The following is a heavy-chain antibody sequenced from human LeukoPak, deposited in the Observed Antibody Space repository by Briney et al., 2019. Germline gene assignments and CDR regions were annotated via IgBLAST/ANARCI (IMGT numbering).Heavy chain of an antibody. CDR1: GGSISSSYW. CDR2: IYHSGST. CDR3: AKDGFERGDDTDYMDV. V-gene: IGHV4-4*02. D-gene: IGHD3-22*01. J-gene: IGHJ6*03. Sequence: PSGTMSLTCGVSGGSISSSYWWSWVRQPPGKGLEWIGEIYHSGSTNYNPSLKSRVTISVDKSKNQFSLNLSSVTAADTAVYYCAKDGFERGDDTDYMDVWGKGTTVTVSS.